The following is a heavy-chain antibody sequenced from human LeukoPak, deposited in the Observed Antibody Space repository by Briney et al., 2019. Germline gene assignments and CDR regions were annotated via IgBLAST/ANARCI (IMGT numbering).Heavy chain of an antibody. CDR3: ARGGDCSGGSCYVFDY. V-gene: IGHV4-34*01. CDR1: GGSFSGYY. Sequence: SETLSLTCAVYGGSFSGYYWSWIRQPQGKGLEWIGEINHSRSTNYNPSLKSRVTISVDTSKNQFSLKLSSVTAADTAVYYCARGGDCSGGSCYVFDYWGQGTLVTVSS. J-gene: IGHJ4*02. CDR2: INHSRST. D-gene: IGHD2-15*01.